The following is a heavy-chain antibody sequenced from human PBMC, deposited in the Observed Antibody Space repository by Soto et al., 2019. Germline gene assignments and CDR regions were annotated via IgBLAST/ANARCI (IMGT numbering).Heavy chain of an antibody. V-gene: IGHV4-39*01. J-gene: IGHJ6*02. Sequence: SETLSLTCSGSGGSIRSSTYYWAWIRQPPGKGLEWIGSIYYSGSTYYNPSLKSRVTISVDTSKNQFSLKVSSVTAADTAVYHCARQYQPDRGFYYYAMDVWGQGTTVTVSS. CDR3: ARQYQPDRGFYYYAMDV. CDR2: IYYSGST. D-gene: IGHD2-2*01. CDR1: GGSIRSSTYY.